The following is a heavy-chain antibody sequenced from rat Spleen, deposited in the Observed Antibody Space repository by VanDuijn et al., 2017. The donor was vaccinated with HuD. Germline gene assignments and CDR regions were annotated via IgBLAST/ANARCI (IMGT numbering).Heavy chain of an antibody. CDR2: TTDTGGRT. Sequence: EVRLVESGGGLMQPGRSLKLSCVASGFTFNNPWMTWIRQAPGKGLEWVASTTDTGGRTYYPDSVKGRFTISRDNAKSTLYLQMNSLRSEDTATYYCTRHYSGGDFDYWGQGVMVTVSS. CDR1: GFTFNNPW. V-gene: IGHV5-31*01. D-gene: IGHD1-1*01. J-gene: IGHJ2*01. CDR3: TRHYSGGDFDY.